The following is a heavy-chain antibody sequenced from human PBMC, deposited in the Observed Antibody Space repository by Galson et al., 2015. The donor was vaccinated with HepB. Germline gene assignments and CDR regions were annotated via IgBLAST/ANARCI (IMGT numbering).Heavy chain of an antibody. V-gene: IGHV3-23*01. Sequence: SLRLSCAASGFTFGSYAMSWVRQAPGKGLECVSTISASSGSTNYADSVKGRFTIYRDNSKNPPYLQMDSLRAEDTAVYYCVKDPKYYYDSSGYFYFPPPVQRSWGQGTLVTVSS. J-gene: IGHJ4*02. D-gene: IGHD3-22*01. CDR3: VKDPKYYYDSSGYFYFPPPVQRS. CDR1: GFTFGSYA. CDR2: ISASSGST.